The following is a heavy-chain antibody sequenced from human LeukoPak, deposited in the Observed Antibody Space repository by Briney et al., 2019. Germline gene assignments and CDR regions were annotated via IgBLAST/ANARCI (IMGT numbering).Heavy chain of an antibody. D-gene: IGHD5-18*01. CDR2: ISGSGGYT. CDR3: AKGSGYSYGPFDH. J-gene: IGHJ4*02. CDR1: GFTFSSYA. V-gene: IGHV3-23*01. Sequence: GGSLRLSCAASGFTFSSYAMSWVRQAPGKGLEWVSVISGSGGYTYYADSVKGRFTISRDNSKNTLYLQMNSLRAEDTAIYYCAKGSGYSYGPFDHWGQGTLVTVSS.